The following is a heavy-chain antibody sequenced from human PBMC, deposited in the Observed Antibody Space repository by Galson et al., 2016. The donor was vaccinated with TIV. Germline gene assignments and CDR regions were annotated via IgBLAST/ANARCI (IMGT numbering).Heavy chain of an antibody. Sequence: SLRLSCAASGLSVSINYMTWVRQAPGKGLEWVSLISDKGSTYYSDAVRGRFTTSRDNSKNTLYLQMSSLRPEDTAVYYCARDRQLDAYYCYYYYGMDVWGQGTTVTVS. V-gene: IGHV3-66*03. CDR3: ARDRQLDAYYCYYYYGMDV. CDR1: GLSVSINY. CDR2: ISDKGST. D-gene: IGHD1-1*01. J-gene: IGHJ6*02.